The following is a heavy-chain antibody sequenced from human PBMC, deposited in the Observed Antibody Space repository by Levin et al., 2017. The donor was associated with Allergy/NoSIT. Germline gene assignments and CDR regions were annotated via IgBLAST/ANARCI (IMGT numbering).Heavy chain of an antibody. J-gene: IGHJ6*02. CDR2: ISAYNGDT. CDR1: GYSFTRYG. CDR3: ARSFEYCLDV. V-gene: IGHV1-18*01. D-gene: IGHD2-15*01. Sequence: ASVKVSCKASGYSFTRYGFGWVRQAPGQGLDWMAWISAYNGDTRYAQKFQGRVAMTTDTSTDTAYMELRGLRSDDTAVYYCARSFEYCLDVWGQGTTVIVSS.